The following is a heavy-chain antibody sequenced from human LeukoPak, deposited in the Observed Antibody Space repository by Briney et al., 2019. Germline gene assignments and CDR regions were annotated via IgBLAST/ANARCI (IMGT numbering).Heavy chain of an antibody. D-gene: IGHD1-26*01. J-gene: IGHJ2*01. CDR3: ARVSDLGDWYFDL. V-gene: IGHV4-59*08. CDR2: IYSSGST. CDR1: GGSISSYY. Sequence: SETLSLTCTVSGGSISSYYWSWIRQPPGKGLEWIGYIYSSGSTNYNPSLKSRVTISMDTPKNQFSLKLSSVTAADTAVYYCARVSDLGDWYFDLWGRGTLVTVSS.